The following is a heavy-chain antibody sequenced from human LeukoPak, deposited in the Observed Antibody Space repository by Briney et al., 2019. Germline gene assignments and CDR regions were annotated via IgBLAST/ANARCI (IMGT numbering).Heavy chain of an antibody. V-gene: IGHV3-48*01. D-gene: IGHD6-6*01. CDR2: ISSSSSTI. Sequence: GGSLRLSCAASGFTFSSYSMNWVRQAPGKGLEWVSYISSSSSTIYYADPVKGRFTISRDNAKNSLYLQMNSLRAEDTAVYYCARARGRARYAFDIWGQGTMVTVSS. CDR1: GFTFSSYS. J-gene: IGHJ3*02. CDR3: ARARGRARYAFDI.